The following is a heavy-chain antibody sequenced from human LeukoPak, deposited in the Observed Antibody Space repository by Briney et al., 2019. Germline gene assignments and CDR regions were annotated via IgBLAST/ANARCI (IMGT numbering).Heavy chain of an antibody. V-gene: IGHV4-59*08. CDR3: ARMRDIVVVPAAYFDY. CDR1: GGSISSYY. Sequence: SETLSLTCTVSGGSISSYYSSCIRQPPAKGLEWIGYIYYSGSTNYNPSLKSRVTISVDTSKNQYSLKLSSVTAADTAVYYCARMRDIVVVPAAYFDYWGQGTLVTVSS. CDR2: IYYSGST. J-gene: IGHJ4*02. D-gene: IGHD2-2*01.